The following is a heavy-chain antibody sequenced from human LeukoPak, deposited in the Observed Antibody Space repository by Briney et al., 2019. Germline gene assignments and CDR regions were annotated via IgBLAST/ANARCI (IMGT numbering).Heavy chain of an antibody. CDR3: AKGGSSLYNYYMHV. Sequence: PGGSLRLSCAASGFTFSTYAMSWVRQAPGKGLEWVSTISGSGSNTYYADSVKGRFTISRDNSKNTVSLQMNSLRAEDTAVYYCAKGGSSLYNYYMHVWGKGTTVTISS. J-gene: IGHJ6*03. D-gene: IGHD6-13*01. V-gene: IGHV3-23*01. CDR1: GFTFSTYA. CDR2: ISGSGSNT.